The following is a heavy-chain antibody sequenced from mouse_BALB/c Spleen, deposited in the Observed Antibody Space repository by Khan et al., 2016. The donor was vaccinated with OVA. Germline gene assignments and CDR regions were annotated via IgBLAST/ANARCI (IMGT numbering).Heavy chain of an antibody. V-gene: IGHV1-53*01. CDR3: TRSVYGTFAY. CDR1: GYTFTSYY. J-gene: IGHJ3*01. D-gene: IGHD2-1*01. CDR2: INPSNGGT. Sequence: QVRLQQSGAELVKPGASVRLSCKASGYTFTSYYLYWVKQRPGQGFKWIGYINPSNGGTNFNEKFKSKATLTVDKSSSTAYMRLSSLTSEDSAVYYCTRSVYGTFAYWGQGTLVTVSA.